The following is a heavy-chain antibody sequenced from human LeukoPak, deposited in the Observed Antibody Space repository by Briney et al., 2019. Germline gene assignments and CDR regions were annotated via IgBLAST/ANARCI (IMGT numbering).Heavy chain of an antibody. CDR2: INPTAGNT. CDR3: ARIRDGYNDAYDI. V-gene: IGHV1-46*01. D-gene: IGHD5-24*01. CDR1: GYTFSNYY. Sequence: ASVKVSCKASGYTFSNYYLHWVRQAPGQGLEWMGLINPTAGNTYYAQRFQGRVTMTRNTSTSTVYMELSSLRSEDTAVYYCARIRDGYNDAYDIWGQGAMVTVPS. J-gene: IGHJ3*02.